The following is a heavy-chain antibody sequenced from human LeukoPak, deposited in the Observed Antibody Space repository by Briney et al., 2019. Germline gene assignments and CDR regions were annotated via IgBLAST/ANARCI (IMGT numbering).Heavy chain of an antibody. CDR1: GFTFSSYA. V-gene: IGHV3-30*07. D-gene: IGHD6-25*01. CDR3: AKDLTAATLDDY. Sequence: PGGSLRLSCAASGFTFSSYAMHWVRQAPGKGLEWVAVISYDGSNKYYADSVKGRFTISRDNSKNTLYLQMNSLRAEDTAVYYCAKDLTAATLDDYWGQGTLVTVSS. J-gene: IGHJ4*02. CDR2: ISYDGSNK.